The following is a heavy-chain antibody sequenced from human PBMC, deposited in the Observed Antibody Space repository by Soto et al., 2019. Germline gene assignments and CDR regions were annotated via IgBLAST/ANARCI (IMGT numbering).Heavy chain of an antibody. Sequence: GGSLRLSCAASGFTFSSYAMSWVRQAPRKGLEWVSAISGSAGSTDYADSVKGRFTISRDNSKSTLYLQMNSLRADAKAVYYCAKGGSPSCYGGWGQGTTVTVSS. V-gene: IGHV3-23*01. CDR2: ISGSAGST. D-gene: IGHD2-2*01. CDR1: GFTFSSYA. J-gene: IGHJ6*02. CDR3: AKGGSPSCYGG.